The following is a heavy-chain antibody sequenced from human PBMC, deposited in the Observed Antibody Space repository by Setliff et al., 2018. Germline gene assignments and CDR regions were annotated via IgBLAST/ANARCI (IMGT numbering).Heavy chain of an antibody. CDR2: VDQGANT. J-gene: IGHJ4*02. V-gene: IGHV3-23*01. CDR1: GFTFGAYT. Sequence: GGSLSLSCVASGFTFGAYTLTWVRQAPGKGLEFVSGVDQGANTYYGDSVKGRFTISRDNSQNTVYLQMTNPRVEDTAIYYCAKDRVPDGKWDFDSSGPGILVTVSS. CDR3: AKDRVPDGKWDFDS. D-gene: IGHD2-8*01.